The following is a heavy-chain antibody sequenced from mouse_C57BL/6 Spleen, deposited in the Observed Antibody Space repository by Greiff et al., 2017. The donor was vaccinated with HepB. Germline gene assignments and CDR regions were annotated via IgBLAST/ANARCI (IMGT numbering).Heavy chain of an antibody. V-gene: IGHV1-82*01. Sequence: VQRVESGPELVKPGASVKISCKASGYAFSSSWMNWVKQRPGKGLEWIGRSYPGDGDTNYNGKFKGKATLTADKSSSTAYMQLSSLTSEDSAVYFCAKNWDRFAYWGQGTLVTVSA. J-gene: IGHJ3*01. CDR3: AKNWDRFAY. D-gene: IGHD4-1*01. CDR2: SYPGDGDT. CDR1: GYAFSSSW.